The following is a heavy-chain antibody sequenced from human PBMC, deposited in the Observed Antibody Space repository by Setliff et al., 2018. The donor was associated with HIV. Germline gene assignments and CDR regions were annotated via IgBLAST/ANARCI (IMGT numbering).Heavy chain of an antibody. CDR1: GDSLNTYY. V-gene: IGHV4-4*07. CDR2: IYASGKT. Sequence: SETLSLTCNVSGDSLNTYYWSWIRQSGGKGLEWIGRIYASGKTTFNPSLKSRVRMSVDTSKNQFSLKLTSVTTSDTAVYYCARGNNDLESFDYWGQGALVTV. J-gene: IGHJ4*02. D-gene: IGHD3-3*01. CDR3: ARGNNDLESFDY.